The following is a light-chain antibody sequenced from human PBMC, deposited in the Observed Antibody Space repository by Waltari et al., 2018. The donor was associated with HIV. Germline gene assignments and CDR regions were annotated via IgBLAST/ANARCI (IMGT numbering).Light chain of an antibody. CDR3: QAFGGT. J-gene: IGKJ3*01. Sequence: VMTQSPATLSVSPGQRATLSCGASQSVRNRLAWYQQRPGQSPRLLIYDASTRATGVPDRFSASVSGTEFTLTITSLQSEDFALYYWQAFGGTFGPGTRV. V-gene: IGKV3-15*01. CDR1: QSVRNR. CDR2: DAS.